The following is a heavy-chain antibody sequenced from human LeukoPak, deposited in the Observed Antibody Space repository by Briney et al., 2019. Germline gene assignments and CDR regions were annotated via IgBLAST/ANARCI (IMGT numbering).Heavy chain of an antibody. CDR3: AGGYCSGGSCYWFDP. CDR2: IYPGDSDT. D-gene: IGHD2-15*01. Sequence: GESLKISCKGSGYNFTSYWIGWVRQMPGKGLEWVGIIYPGDSDTRYSPSFQGQVTISADKSISTAYLQWSSLKASDTAMYYCAGGYCSGGSCYWFDPWGQGTLVTVSS. J-gene: IGHJ5*02. V-gene: IGHV5-51*01. CDR1: GYNFTSYW.